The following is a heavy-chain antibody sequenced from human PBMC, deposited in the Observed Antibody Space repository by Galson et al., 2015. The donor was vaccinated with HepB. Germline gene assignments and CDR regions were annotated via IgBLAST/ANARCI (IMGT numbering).Heavy chain of an antibody. V-gene: IGHV3-23*01. CDR2: ISGSGEVT. D-gene: IGHD3-16*01. Sequence: SLRLSCATSGFVFSTYGMAWVRRAPGKGLEWVSGISGSGEVTHSADSVKGRFTVSRDNFNDTVNLQMKSLRVEDTAVYYCVRWSSYGSKVEWGWFDPWGQGAPVTVYS. CDR1: GFVFSTYG. J-gene: IGHJ5*02. CDR3: VRWSSYGSKVEWGWFDP.